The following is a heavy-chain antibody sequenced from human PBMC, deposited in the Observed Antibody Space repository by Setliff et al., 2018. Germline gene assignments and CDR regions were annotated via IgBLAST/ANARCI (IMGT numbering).Heavy chain of an antibody. D-gene: IGHD3-22*01. CDR2: IYTTGST. CDR1: GGPISSYY. J-gene: IGHJ4*02. V-gene: IGHV4-4*07. CDR3: ARTPYYYDTAGYDF. Sequence: SETLSLTCTVSGGPISSYYWSWIRQPAGKGLEWIGHIYTTGSTNYNPSLKSRVTLSVDTSKNQFSLKLTSVTAADTAIYYCARTPYYYDTAGYDFWGQGTLVTVSS.